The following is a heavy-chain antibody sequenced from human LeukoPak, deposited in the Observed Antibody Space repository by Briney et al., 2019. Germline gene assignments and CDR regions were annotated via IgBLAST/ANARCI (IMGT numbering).Heavy chain of an antibody. V-gene: IGHV3-48*01. CDR1: GFTFSSYS. CDR2: ISSSSSTI. J-gene: IGHJ4*02. Sequence: PGGSLRLSCAASGFTFSSYSMNWVRQAPGKGLEWVSYISSSSSTIYYADSVKGRFTISRDNSKNTLYLQMNSLRAEDTAVYYCAKVKHYYDSSGPVDYWGQGTLVTVSS. CDR3: AKVKHYYDSSGPVDY. D-gene: IGHD3-22*01.